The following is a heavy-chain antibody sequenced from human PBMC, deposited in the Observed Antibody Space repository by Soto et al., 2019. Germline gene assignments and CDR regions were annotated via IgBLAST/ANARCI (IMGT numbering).Heavy chain of an antibody. CDR1: GFTFSSYG. D-gene: IGHD1-20*01. V-gene: IGHV3-30*18. CDR3: AKTDRRYDYGDY. Sequence: QVQLVESGGGVVQPGRSLRLSCAASGFTFSSYGMHWVRQAPGKWLEWVAVISYDGSNKYYADSVKGRFTISRDNSKNTLYLQMNSLRAEDTAVYYCAKTDRRYDYGDYWGQGTLVTVSS. J-gene: IGHJ4*02. CDR2: ISYDGSNK.